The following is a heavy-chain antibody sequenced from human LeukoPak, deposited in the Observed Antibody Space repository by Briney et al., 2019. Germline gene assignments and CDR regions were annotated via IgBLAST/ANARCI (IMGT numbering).Heavy chain of an antibody. D-gene: IGHD4-17*01. CDR3: ARDFVVDGDYGWLDP. CDR2: IYYSGST. V-gene: IGHV4-59*01. Sequence: SETLSLTCSVFGGSISSYYWSWIRQPPGKGLEWIGYIYYSGSTNYNPSLKSRVTLSVDTSKNQFSLKLSSVTAADTAVYYCARDFVVDGDYGWLDPWGQGTLVTVSS. CDR1: GGSISSYY. J-gene: IGHJ5*02.